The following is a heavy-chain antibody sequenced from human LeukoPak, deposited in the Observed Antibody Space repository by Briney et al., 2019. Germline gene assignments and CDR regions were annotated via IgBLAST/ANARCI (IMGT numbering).Heavy chain of an antibody. J-gene: IGHJ4*02. CDR2: ISGSGGST. CDR1: GFTFSSYA. Sequence: GGSLRLSCAASGFTFSSYAMSWVRQAPGKGLEWVSAISGSGGSTYYADSVKGRFTISRDNSKNTLYLQMNSLRAEDTAVYYCAKGTCYYDSSGYYSAAGPYYFDYWGQGTLVTVSS. V-gene: IGHV3-23*01. D-gene: IGHD3-22*01. CDR3: AKGTCYYDSSGYYSAAGPYYFDY.